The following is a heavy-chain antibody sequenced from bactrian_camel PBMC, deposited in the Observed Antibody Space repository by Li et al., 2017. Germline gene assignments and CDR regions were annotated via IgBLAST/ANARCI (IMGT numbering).Heavy chain of an antibody. CDR2: INGGGSTT. CDR1: GLTFSRYG. J-gene: IGHJ6*01. D-gene: IGHD5*01. V-gene: IGHV3S42*01. CDR3: TKGDETGWMGFAY. Sequence: VQLVESGGGLVQPGGSLRLSCVASGLTFSRYGMSWVRQAPGKGLEWVSSINGGGSTTTYTESVKGRFTISRDNAKNTVYLQLNSLKTEDMGMYYCTKGDETGWMGFAYWGQGTQVTVS.